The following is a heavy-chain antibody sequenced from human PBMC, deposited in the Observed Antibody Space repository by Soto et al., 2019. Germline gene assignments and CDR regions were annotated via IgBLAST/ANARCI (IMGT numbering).Heavy chain of an antibody. CDR1: GFTFSSYG. J-gene: IGHJ2*01. D-gene: IGHD4-17*01. CDR2: ISYDGSNK. CDR3: AKVRGVTTSWYFDL. V-gene: IGHV3-30*18. Sequence: QVQLVESGGGVVQPGRSLRLSCAASGFTFSSYGMHWVRQAPGKGLEWVAVISYDGSNKYYADSVKGRFTISRDNSKNTLYQQMNSLRAEDTAVYYCAKVRGVTTSWYFDLWGRGTLVTVSS.